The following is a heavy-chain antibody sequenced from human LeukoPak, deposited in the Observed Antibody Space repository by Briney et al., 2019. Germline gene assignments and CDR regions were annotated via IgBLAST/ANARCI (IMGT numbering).Heavy chain of an antibody. CDR2: INPNSGGT. CDR3: ARDRGEWLVSTNYIRYDY. J-gene: IGHJ4*02. D-gene: IGHD6-19*01. Sequence: GASVKVSCKASGYTFTSYYMHWVRQAPGQGLEWMGWINPNSGGTNYAQKFQGRVTMTRDTSISTAYMELSRLRSDDTAVYYCARDRGEWLVSTNYIRYDYWGQGTLVTVSS. CDR1: GYTFTSYY. V-gene: IGHV1-2*02.